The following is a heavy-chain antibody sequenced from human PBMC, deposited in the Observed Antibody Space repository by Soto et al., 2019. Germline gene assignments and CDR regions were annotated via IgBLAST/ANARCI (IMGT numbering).Heavy chain of an antibody. CDR3: ARGSRKYSSSWYASWFDP. CDR1: GGSISSSSYY. Sequence: SETLSLTCTVSGGSISSSSYYWGWIRQPPGKGLEWIGSIYYSGSTYYNPSLKSRVTISVDTSKNQFSLKLSSATAADTAVYYCARGSRKYSSSWYASWFDPWGQGTLVTVSS. J-gene: IGHJ5*02. CDR2: IYYSGST. D-gene: IGHD6-13*01. V-gene: IGHV4-39*01.